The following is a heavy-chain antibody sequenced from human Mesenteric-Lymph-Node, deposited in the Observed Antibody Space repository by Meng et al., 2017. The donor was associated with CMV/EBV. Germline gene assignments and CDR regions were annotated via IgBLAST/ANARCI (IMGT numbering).Heavy chain of an antibody. CDR1: GGSISSSSYY. V-gene: IGHV4-39*07. Sequence: SETLSLTCTVSGGSISSSSYYWGWIRQPPGKGLEWIGSIYYSGSTYYNPSLKSRVTISVDTSKNQFSLKLSSVTAADTAVYYCARVAVAVTYYFDYWGQGRLVTVSS. CDR3: ARVAVAVTYYFDY. D-gene: IGHD6-19*01. J-gene: IGHJ4*02. CDR2: IYYSGST.